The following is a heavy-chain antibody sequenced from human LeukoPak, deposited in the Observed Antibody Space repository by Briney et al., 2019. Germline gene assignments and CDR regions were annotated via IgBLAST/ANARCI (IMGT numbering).Heavy chain of an antibody. CDR1: GGSLISTTYY. J-gene: IGHJ3*01. V-gene: IGHV4-39*07. CDR3: ARAPRTGAWDMITFGGVIVHGDAFDF. Sequence: SETLSLTCAVSGGSLISTTYYWGWIRQPPGKGLEWIGSSYYSGSTYHNPSLKSRVTVSVDMSKNQFSLQLSSVTAADTAVYYCARAPRTGAWDMITFGGVIVHGDAFDFWGQGTMVTVSS. CDR2: SYYSGST. D-gene: IGHD3-16*02.